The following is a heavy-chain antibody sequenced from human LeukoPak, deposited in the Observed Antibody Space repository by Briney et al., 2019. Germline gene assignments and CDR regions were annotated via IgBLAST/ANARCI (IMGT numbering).Heavy chain of an antibody. V-gene: IGHV4-61*02. CDR3: ARGVSRGGLLLVNFDY. CDR2: IYTSGGT. Sequence: SETLSLTCTVSGGSISSGSYYWSWIRQPAGKGLEWIGRIYTSGGTNYNPSLKSRVTISADTSKNHFSLKLSSVTAEDKAVYYCARGVSRGGLLLVNFDYWGQGTLVTVSS. J-gene: IGHJ4*02. CDR1: GGSISSGSYY. D-gene: IGHD3-10*01.